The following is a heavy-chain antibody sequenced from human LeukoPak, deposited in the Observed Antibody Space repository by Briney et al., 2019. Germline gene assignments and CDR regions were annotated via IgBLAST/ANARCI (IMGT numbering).Heavy chain of an antibody. Sequence: RGSLRLSCIASGFTFSSSWMNWVRQAPGKGLEWVSYISSSGSTTYYADTVKGRFTISRDSAKNSLYLQMNSLRAEDTAVYYCAREYLEYYYNSSCYFDYWGQGTLVTVSS. CDR3: AREYLEYYYNSSCYFDY. J-gene: IGHJ4*02. CDR1: GFTFSSSW. D-gene: IGHD3-22*01. CDR2: ISSSGSTT. V-gene: IGHV3-48*04.